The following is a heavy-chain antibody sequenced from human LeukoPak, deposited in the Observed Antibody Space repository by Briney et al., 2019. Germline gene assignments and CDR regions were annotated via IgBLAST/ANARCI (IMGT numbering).Heavy chain of an antibody. CDR3: ARGPTMKMDV. D-gene: IGHD3-22*01. CDR2: INSYSSYI. J-gene: IGHJ6*04. CDR1: GFTFSNSG. Sequence: GGSLRLSCAASGFTFSNSGMSWVRQAPGKGLEWVSSINSYSSYIYYADSVKGRFTISRDNAKNSLYLQMNSLRAEDTAVYYCARGPTMKMDVWGKGTTVTVSS. V-gene: IGHV3-21*01.